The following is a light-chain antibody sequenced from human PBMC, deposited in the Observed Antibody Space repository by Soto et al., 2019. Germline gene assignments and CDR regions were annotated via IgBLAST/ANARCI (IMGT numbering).Light chain of an antibody. Sequence: EIVMTQSPATLSVSPGERVTLSCGASQNVNKNLSWYQQKPGQAPRALIYTASSRATGIPARFSGSGSGTDFTLTISSLQSEDFAVYYCQQYNNWPYTFGQGTKLEIK. J-gene: IGKJ2*01. CDR3: QQYNNWPYT. CDR2: TAS. CDR1: QNVNKN. V-gene: IGKV3-15*01.